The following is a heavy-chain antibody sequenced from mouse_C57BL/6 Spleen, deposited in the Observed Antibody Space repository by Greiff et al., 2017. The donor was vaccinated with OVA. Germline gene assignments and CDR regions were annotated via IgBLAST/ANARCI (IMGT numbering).Heavy chain of an antibody. CDR2: ISYDGSN. CDR1: GYSITSGYY. V-gene: IGHV3-6*01. D-gene: IGHD1-1*01. J-gene: IGHJ1*03. CDR3: ARDSHYYGSSPYWYFDV. Sequence: EVKLMESGPGLVKPSQSLSLTCSVTGYSITSGYYWNWIRQFPGNKLEWMGYISYDGSNNYNPSLKNRISITRDTSKNQFFLKLNSVTTEDTATYYCARDSHYYGSSPYWYFDVWGTGTTVTVSS.